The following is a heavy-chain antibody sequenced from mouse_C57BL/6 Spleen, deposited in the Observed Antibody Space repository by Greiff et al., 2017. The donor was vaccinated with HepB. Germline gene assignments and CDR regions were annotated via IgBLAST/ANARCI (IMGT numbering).Heavy chain of an antibody. CDR3: ARIYSNYEGGYFDY. D-gene: IGHD2-5*01. V-gene: IGHV5-12*01. J-gene: IGHJ2*01. Sequence: EVQLQESGGGLVQPGGSLKLSCAASGFTFSDYYMYWVRQTPEKRLEWVAYISNGGGSTYYPDTVKGRFTISRDNAKNTLYLQMSRLKSEDTAMYYCARIYSNYEGGYFDYWGQGTTLTVSS. CDR2: ISNGGGST. CDR1: GFTFSDYY.